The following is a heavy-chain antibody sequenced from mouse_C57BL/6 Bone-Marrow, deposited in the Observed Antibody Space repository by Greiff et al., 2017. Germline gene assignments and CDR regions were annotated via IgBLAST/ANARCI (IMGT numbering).Heavy chain of an antibody. Sequence: QVQLQQSGPGLVQPSQSLSITCTVSGFSLTSYGVHWVRQSPGKGLEWLGVIWSGGSTDYNAAFISRLSISKDNSTSQVFFKMNSLRADDTAIYYCARNCGVGQAYWGQGTLVTVSA. CDR1: GFSLTSYG. V-gene: IGHV2-2*01. J-gene: IGHJ3*01. D-gene: IGHD3-3*01. CDR3: ARNCGVGQAY. CDR2: IWSGGST.